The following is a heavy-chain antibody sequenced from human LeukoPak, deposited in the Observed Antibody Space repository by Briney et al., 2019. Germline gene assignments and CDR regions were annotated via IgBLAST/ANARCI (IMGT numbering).Heavy chain of an antibody. J-gene: IGHJ6*03. CDR3: AKRGSGWYEDYYYYMDV. Sequence: GGTLRLSCAASGFAFSSYGMSWVRQAPGKGLEWVSAISGSGGSTYYADSVKGRFTISRDNSKNTLYLQMNSLRAEDTAVYYCAKRGSGWYEDYYYYMDVWGKGTTVTISS. CDR2: ISGSGGST. V-gene: IGHV3-23*01. CDR1: GFAFSSYG. D-gene: IGHD6-19*01.